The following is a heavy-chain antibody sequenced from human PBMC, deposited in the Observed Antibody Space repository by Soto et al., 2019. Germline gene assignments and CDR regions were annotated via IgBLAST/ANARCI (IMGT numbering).Heavy chain of an antibody. Sequence: GGSLRLSCAASGFTFSSYWMSWVRQAPGKGLEWVANIKQDGSEKYYVDSVKGRFTISRDNAKNSLYLQMNSLRAEGTAVYYCARDHGLYYDFWSGYRTHYGMDVWGQGTTVTVSS. V-gene: IGHV3-7*01. J-gene: IGHJ6*02. D-gene: IGHD3-3*01. CDR3: ARDHGLYYDFWSGYRTHYGMDV. CDR1: GFTFSSYW. CDR2: IKQDGSEK.